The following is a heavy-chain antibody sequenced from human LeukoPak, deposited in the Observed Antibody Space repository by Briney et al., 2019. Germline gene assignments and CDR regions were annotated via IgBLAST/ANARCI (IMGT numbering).Heavy chain of an antibody. CDR2: ISAYNGNT. Sequence: GASVKLSCKASSYTLTNYGISWVRQAPGQGLEWMGWISAYNGNTNYAQNLQGRVTMTTDTSTNTAYMELRSLRSDDTAVYYCARDQDPGAFDIWGQGTMVTVSS. J-gene: IGHJ3*02. CDR1: SYTLTNYG. CDR3: ARDQDPGAFDI. V-gene: IGHV1-18*01.